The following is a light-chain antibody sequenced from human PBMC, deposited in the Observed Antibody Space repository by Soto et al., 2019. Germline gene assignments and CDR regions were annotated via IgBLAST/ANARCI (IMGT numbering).Light chain of an antibody. CDR1: QDIGSA. Sequence: IQLTQSPSSLSASVGDRVTITCRAGQDIGSALAWYQQRPGKAPKLLLYDASNLEAEVPSRFSGSGSGTDFTLTITSLRPEDFATYYCQQFKGFPLTCGGGTKGQI. CDR2: DAS. CDR3: QQFKGFPLT. J-gene: IGKJ4*02. V-gene: IGKV1-13*02.